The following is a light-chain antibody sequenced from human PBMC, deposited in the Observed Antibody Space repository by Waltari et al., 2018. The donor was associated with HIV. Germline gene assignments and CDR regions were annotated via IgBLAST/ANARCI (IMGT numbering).Light chain of an antibody. CDR3: TSHAGSKVV. Sequence: QSALTQPPSASGSPGQSVTLSCTGTSSDVGGYNYVSWHQQHPGKAPKLMIYDVIKGRAGVRERVAGCECGNGASLGVAGVQPEDEADYYCTSHAGSKVVFGGGTRLTVL. V-gene: IGLV2-8*01. CDR2: DVI. J-gene: IGLJ2*01. CDR1: SSDVGGYNY.